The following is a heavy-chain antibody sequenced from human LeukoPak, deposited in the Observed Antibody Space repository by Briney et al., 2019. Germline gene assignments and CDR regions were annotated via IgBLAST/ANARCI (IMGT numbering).Heavy chain of an antibody. CDR2: IIPILGIA. CDR1: GGTFSSYA. D-gene: IGHD2-2*02. J-gene: IGHJ4*02. Sequence: SVKVSCKASGGTFSSYAISWVRQAPGQGLEWMGRIIPILGIANYAQKFQGRVTITADKSTSTAYMELSSLRSEDTAVYYCARDLNYCSSTSCYTLGPDYWGQGTLVTVSS. V-gene: IGHV1-69*04. CDR3: ARDLNYCSSTSCYTLGPDY.